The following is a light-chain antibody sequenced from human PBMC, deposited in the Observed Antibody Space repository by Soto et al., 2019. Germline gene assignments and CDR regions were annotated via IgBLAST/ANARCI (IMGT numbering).Light chain of an antibody. CDR3: LQYYGAPPHT. Sequence: DIVMTQSPDSLAVFLGERATITCKSSQSLFYSAYKTNYLAWYQEKPGQPPKLLISLASTRASGVPDRFSGSGSGTDFTLTISSLQAEDVAVYYCLQYYGAPPHTFGQGTKLEI. V-gene: IGKV4-1*01. CDR1: QSLFYSAYKTNY. J-gene: IGKJ2*01. CDR2: LAS.